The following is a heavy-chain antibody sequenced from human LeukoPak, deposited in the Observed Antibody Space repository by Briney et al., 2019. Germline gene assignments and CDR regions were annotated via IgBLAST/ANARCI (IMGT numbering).Heavy chain of an antibody. D-gene: IGHD3-22*01. V-gene: IGHV3-23*01. CDR2: ISGSGGST. J-gene: IGHJ4*02. CDR3: AKEAKPPGNYYDSSGYYYDY. CDR1: GFTFSSYA. Sequence: PGGSLRPSCAASGFTFSSYAMSWVRQAPGKGLEWVSAISGSGGSTYYADSVKGRFTISRDNPKNTLYLQMNSLRAEDTAVYYCAKEAKPPGNYYDSSGYYYDYWGQGTLVTVSS.